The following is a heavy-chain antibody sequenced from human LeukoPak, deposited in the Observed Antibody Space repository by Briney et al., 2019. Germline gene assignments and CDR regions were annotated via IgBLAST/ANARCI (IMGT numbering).Heavy chain of an antibody. CDR1: GFTFSAYA. J-gene: IGHJ4*02. Sequence: PGGSLRLSCGACGFTFSAYAMAWVRQAPGKGLEWVSTIYDDNTYYADSVKGRFAISTDNSKNTLYLQMNSLRVEDTAVYFCAARKVRGVWFYLDYWGQGTLVTVSS. CDR2: IYDDNT. D-gene: IGHD3-10*01. V-gene: IGHV3-23*01. CDR3: AARKVRGVWFYLDY.